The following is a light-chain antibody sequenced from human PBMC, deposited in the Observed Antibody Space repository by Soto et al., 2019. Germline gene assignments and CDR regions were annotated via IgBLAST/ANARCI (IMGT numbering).Light chain of an antibody. CDR1: SGHSSYA. Sequence: QPVLTQSPSASASLGASVKLTCTLSSGHSSYAIAWHQQQPEKGPRYLMKLNSDGSHSKRDGIPDRFSGSSSGAERYLTISSLQSEDEADYYSQTWGTGIRVFGGGTKLTVL. J-gene: IGLJ3*02. CDR3: QTWGTGIRV. V-gene: IGLV4-69*01. CDR2: LNSDGSH.